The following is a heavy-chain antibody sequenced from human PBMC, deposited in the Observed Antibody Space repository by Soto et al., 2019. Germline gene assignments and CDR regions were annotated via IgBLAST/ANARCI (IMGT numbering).Heavy chain of an antibody. CDR1: GFSLSTSGMC. CDR2: IDWDDDK. CDR3: ARIQWIQLWPNFDY. Sequence: SGPTLVNPTQTLTLTCTFSGFSLSTSGMCVSWIRQPPGKALEWLALIDWDDDKYYSTSLKTRLTISKDTSKNQVVLTRTNMDPVDTATYYCARIQWIQLWPNFDYWGQGTLVTVSS. V-gene: IGHV2-70*01. J-gene: IGHJ4*02. D-gene: IGHD5-18*01.